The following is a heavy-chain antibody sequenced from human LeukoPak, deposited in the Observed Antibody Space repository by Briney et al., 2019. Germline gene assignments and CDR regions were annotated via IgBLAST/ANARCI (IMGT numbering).Heavy chain of an antibody. CDR1: GGTFSSYA. J-gene: IGHJ4*02. V-gene: IGHV1-69*05. Sequence: SVKVSCKASGGTFSSYAISWVRQAPGQGPEWMGGIIPIFGTADYAQKFQGRVTITTDESTSTAYMELSSLRSEDTAVYYCARGSGRDGYILQIDYWGQGTLVTVSS. D-gene: IGHD5-24*01. CDR2: IIPIFGTA. CDR3: ARGSGRDGYILQIDY.